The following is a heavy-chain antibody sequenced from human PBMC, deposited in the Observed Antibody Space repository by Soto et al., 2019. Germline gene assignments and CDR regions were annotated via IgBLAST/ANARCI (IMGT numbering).Heavy chain of an antibody. CDR3: ARANYDILTGYSDC. V-gene: IGHV3-11*01. CDR1: GFTFSDFY. D-gene: IGHD3-9*01. CDR2: ISSSGSTI. J-gene: IGHJ4*02. Sequence: GGSLRLSCAASGFTFSDFYMTWIRQSPGKGLEWVSYISSSGSTIYYSDSVKGRFIISRDNAKNSLYLQMNSLRAGDTAVYYCARANYDILTGYSDCWGQGTLVTVSS.